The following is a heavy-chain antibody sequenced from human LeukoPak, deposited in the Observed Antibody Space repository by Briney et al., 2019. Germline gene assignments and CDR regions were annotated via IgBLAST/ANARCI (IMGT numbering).Heavy chain of an antibody. CDR2: IFVGSGNT. J-gene: IGHJ4*02. V-gene: IGHV1-58*02. CDR3: AAREVAGATLFDY. CDR1: GFTFTPSA. Sequence: GASVKVSCKASGFTFTPSAMQWVRQARGQRLEWIGWIFVGSGNTNYAQKFQERATITSDMSTNTAYMELSSLKSEDTAVYYCAAREVAGATLFDYWGQGTLVTVSS. D-gene: IGHD1-26*01.